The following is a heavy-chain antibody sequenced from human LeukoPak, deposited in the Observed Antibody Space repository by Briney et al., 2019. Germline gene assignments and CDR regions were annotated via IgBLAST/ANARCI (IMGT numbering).Heavy chain of an antibody. D-gene: IGHD6-13*01. CDR3: AREEEDSSSWYPPSSNWFDP. J-gene: IGHJ5*02. Sequence: GGSLRLSCAASGFTFSSYEMNWVRQAPGKGLEWVSYISSSGSTIYYADSVKGRFTISRDNAKNSLYLQMNSLRAEDTAVYYCAREEEDSSSWYPPSSNWFDPWGQGTLVTVSS. V-gene: IGHV3-48*03. CDR2: ISSSGSTI. CDR1: GFTFSSYE.